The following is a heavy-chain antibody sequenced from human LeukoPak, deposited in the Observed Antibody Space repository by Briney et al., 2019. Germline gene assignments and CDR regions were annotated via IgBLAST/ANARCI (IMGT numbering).Heavy chain of an antibody. J-gene: IGHJ4*02. V-gene: IGHV3-21*01. CDR1: GFTFSSYS. Sequence: GGSLRLSCAASGFTFSSYSMNWVRQAPGKGLEWVSSISSSSSYIYYADSVKGRFTISRDNAKNSLYLQMNSLRAEDTAVYYCARDPDSDCSGGSCYAYFDYWGQGTLVTVSS. CDR2: ISSSSSYI. D-gene: IGHD2-15*01. CDR3: ARDPDSDCSGGSCYAYFDY.